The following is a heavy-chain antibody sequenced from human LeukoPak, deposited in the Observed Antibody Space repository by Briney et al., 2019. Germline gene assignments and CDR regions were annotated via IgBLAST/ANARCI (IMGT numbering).Heavy chain of an antibody. V-gene: IGHV1-3*01. CDR1: GYTFTSYA. D-gene: IGHD1-26*01. J-gene: IGHJ6*02. Sequence: ASVKVSCKASGYTFTSYAVHWVRQAPGQRLEWMGWINAGNGNTIYSQKFQGRVTITRDTSASTAYMELSSLRSEDTAVYYCARDWDTGIVGATEIRNYYGMDVWGQGTTVTVSS. CDR3: ARDWDTGIVGATEIRNYYGMDV. CDR2: INAGNGNT.